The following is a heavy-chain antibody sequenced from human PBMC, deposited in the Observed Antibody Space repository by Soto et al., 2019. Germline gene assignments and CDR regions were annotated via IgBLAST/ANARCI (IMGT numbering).Heavy chain of an antibody. Sequence: PSETLSLTCTVSGGSISSYYWSWIRQPPGKGLEWIGNIYYSGSTNYNPSLKSRVTISVDTSKNQFSLKLSSVTAADTAVYYCARRYGWAFDIWGQGTMVTVSS. CDR3: ARRYGWAFDI. V-gene: IGHV4-59*08. J-gene: IGHJ3*02. CDR2: IYYSGST. D-gene: IGHD3-16*01. CDR1: GGSISSYY.